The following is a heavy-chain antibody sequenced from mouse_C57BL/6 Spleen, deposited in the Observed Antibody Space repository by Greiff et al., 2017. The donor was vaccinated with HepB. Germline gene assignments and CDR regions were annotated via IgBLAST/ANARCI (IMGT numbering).Heavy chain of an antibody. CDR1: GYTFTSYW. V-gene: IGHV1-59*01. CDR2: IDPSDSYT. Sequence: QVQLKQPGAELVRPGTSVKLSCKASGYTFTSYWMHWVKQRPGQGLEWIGVIDPSDSYTNYNQKFKGKATLTVDTSSSTAYMQLSSLTSEDSAVYYCARSSSGYEVDYWGQGTTLTVSS. J-gene: IGHJ2*01. CDR3: ARSSSGYEVDY. D-gene: IGHD3-2*02.